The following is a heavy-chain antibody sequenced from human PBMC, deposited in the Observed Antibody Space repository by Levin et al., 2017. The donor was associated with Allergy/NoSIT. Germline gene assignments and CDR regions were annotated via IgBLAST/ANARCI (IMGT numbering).Heavy chain of an antibody. D-gene: IGHD3-9*01. CDR3: ARGDYDILTGYSPTISWFDA. J-gene: IGHJ5*02. V-gene: IGHV1-2*02. CDR1: GYPFTGYH. Sequence: ASVKVSCKTSGYPFTGYHLHWVRQAPGQGLEWLGWINPDSGGTNSGQKFQGRVSMTRDTSINTAYLELSSLRSDDTAVYYCARGDYDILTGYSPTISWFDAWGQGTLVTVSS. CDR2: INPDSGGT.